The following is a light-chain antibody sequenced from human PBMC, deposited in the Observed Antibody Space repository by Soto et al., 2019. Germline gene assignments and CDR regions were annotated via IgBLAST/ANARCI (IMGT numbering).Light chain of an antibody. V-gene: IGKV3-11*01. CDR1: QSVSSY. CDR2: DAS. CDR3: QQRSNWPLEGFT. Sequence: EIVLTQSPATLSLSPEERASLSCRASQSVSSYLAWYQQKPGQAPRLLIYDASNRATGIPARFSGSGSGTDFTLTISSLEPEDFAVYYCQQRSNWPLEGFTFGPGTKVVIK. J-gene: IGKJ3*01.